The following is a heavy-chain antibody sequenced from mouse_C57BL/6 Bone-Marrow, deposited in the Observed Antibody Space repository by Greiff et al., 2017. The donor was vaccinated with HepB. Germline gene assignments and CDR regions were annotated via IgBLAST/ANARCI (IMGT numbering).Heavy chain of an antibody. Sequence: VQLQESDAELVKPGASVKISCKVSGYTFTDHTIHWMKQRPEQGLEWIGYIYPRDCSTKYNEKFKGKATLTADKSSSTAYMQLNSLTSEDSAVYFCAREGDYGNFFDYWGQGTTLTVSS. D-gene: IGHD2-1*01. J-gene: IGHJ2*01. CDR1: GYTFTDHT. V-gene: IGHV1-78*01. CDR2: IYPRDCST. CDR3: AREGDYGNFFDY.